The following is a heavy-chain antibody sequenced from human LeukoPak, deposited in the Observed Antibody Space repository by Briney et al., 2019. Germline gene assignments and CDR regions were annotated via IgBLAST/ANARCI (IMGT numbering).Heavy chain of an antibody. J-gene: IGHJ5*02. CDR3: ARHTTGYPNWFDP. CDR2: IHYRVTT. CDR1: GGSISSGGYY. Sequence: TLSLTCTVSGGSISSGGYYWSWIRQHPGKGLEWIGAIHYRVTTYYNPSLKSRVTISVDTSKNQFSMKLNSLTAADTAVYYCARHTTGYPNWFDPWGQGTLVTVSS. D-gene: IGHD3-9*01. V-gene: IGHV4-39*01.